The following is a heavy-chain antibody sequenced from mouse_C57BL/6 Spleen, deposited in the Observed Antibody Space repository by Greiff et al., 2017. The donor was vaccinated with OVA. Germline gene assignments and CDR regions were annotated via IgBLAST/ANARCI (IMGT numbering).Heavy chain of an antibody. V-gene: IGHV1-78*01. J-gene: IGHJ2*01. Sequence: QVQLQQSDAELVKPGASVKISCKVSGYTFTDHTIHWMKQRPEQGLEWIGYIYPRDGSTKYNEKFTGQATLTADKSSSTAYMQLNGLTSEDSAVYVCARCVYYGSYYFDDWGQGTTLTVSS. CDR2: IYPRDGST. D-gene: IGHD2-1*01. CDR3: ARCVYYGSYYFDD. CDR1: GYTFTDHT.